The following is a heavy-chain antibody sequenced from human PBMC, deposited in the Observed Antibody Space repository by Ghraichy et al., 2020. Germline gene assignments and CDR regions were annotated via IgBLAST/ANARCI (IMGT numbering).Heavy chain of an antibody. CDR1: GFTFSTYW. Sequence: GESLNISCVASGFTFSTYWMNWVRQTPGKGLEWVANIKQDGSERYYVDSVKGRFTISRDNAKNSLYLQMNSLRAEDTAVYYCARSSRRAMTTYYYFGMDVWGQGTTVTVSS. CDR3: ARSSRRAMTTYYYFGMDV. CDR2: IKQDGSER. J-gene: IGHJ6*02. V-gene: IGHV3-7*03. D-gene: IGHD4-11*01.